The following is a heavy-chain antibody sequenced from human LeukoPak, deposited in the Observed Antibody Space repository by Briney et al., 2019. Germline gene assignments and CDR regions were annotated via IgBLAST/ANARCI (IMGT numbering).Heavy chain of an antibody. J-gene: IGHJ4*02. D-gene: IGHD3-10*01. CDR2: IWYDGSNK. V-gene: IGHV3-33*01. Sequence: GSLRLSCAASGFTFSSYGIHWVRQAPGKGLEWVAVIWYDGSNKYYADSVKGRFTISRDNSKNTLYLQMNSLRAEDTAVYYCATLYGSGSYDYYFDYWGQGTLVTVSS. CDR1: GFTFSSYG. CDR3: ATLYGSGSYDYYFDY.